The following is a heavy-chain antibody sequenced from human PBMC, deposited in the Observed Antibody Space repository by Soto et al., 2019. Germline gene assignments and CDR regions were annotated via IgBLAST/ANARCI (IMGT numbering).Heavy chain of an antibody. J-gene: IGHJ5*02. CDR3: ARHTEPSGFGLCWFDP. CDR1: GGSISGTTFF. CDR2: VDRVGMT. Sequence: QLQLHESGPGLLKSSETLSLTCTVSGGSISGTTFFWGWVRQSPGKGLDWIASVDRVGMTLYNPSFGSRVTVSVDTSKNQFSLSLPSVTAADTALYYCARHTEPSGFGLCWFDPWGQGTLVTVSS. V-gene: IGHV4-39*01. D-gene: IGHD3-10*01.